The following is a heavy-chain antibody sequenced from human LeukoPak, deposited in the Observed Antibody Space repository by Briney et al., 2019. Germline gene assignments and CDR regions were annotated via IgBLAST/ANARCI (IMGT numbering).Heavy chain of an antibody. V-gene: IGHV3-11*04. CDR2: ISSSGSTI. D-gene: IGHD2-15*01. CDR1: GFTFSDYY. Sequence: GGSLRLSCAASGFTFSDYYMSWIRQAPGKGLEWVPYISSSGSTIYYADSVKGRFTISRDNAKNSLYLQMNSLRAEDTAVYYCARVIRYCSGGSCYTLDAFDIWGQGTMVTVSS. CDR3: ARVIRYCSGGSCYTLDAFDI. J-gene: IGHJ3*02.